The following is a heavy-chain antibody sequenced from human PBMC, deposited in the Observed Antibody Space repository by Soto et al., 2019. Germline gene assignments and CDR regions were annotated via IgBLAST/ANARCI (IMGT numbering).Heavy chain of an antibody. Sequence: QVQLVQSGAEVKKPGSSVKVSCKASGGTFSSYTISWVRQAPGQGLEWMGRIIPNLGIANYAQKFQGRVTITADKSAVSAYMELSSLRPEDTAVYYCARHYGGNFPFDIWGQGTMVTVSS. CDR1: GGTFSSYT. CDR2: IIPNLGIA. J-gene: IGHJ3*02. D-gene: IGHD4-17*01. CDR3: ARHYGGNFPFDI. V-gene: IGHV1-69*02.